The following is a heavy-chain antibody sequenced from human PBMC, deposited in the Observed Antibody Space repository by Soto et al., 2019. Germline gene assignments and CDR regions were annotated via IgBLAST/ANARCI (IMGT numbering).Heavy chain of an antibody. D-gene: IGHD3-3*01. CDR3: ERPRYDLHYGMDV. CDR2: ISAYNGNT. V-gene: IGHV1-18*01. Sequence: ASVKVSCKASGYTFTSYGISWVRQAPGQGLEWMGWISAYNGNTNYAQKLQGRVTMTTDTSTSTAYMELRSLRSDDTAVYYCERPRYDLHYGMDVCVQGTTVTVFS. J-gene: IGHJ6*01. CDR1: GYTFTSYG.